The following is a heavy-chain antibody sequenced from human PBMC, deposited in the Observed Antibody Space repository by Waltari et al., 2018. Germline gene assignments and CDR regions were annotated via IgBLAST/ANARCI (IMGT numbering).Heavy chain of an antibody. J-gene: IGHJ4*02. CDR3: ARDLPRGFGSSLY. V-gene: IGHV1-46*03. CDR2: INLYVGDR. CDR1: GNSGAHEY. D-gene: IGHD3-10*01. Sequence: QVHLVQSGAEVKKPGASVKISCRSSGNSGAHEYVHWVRQAPGQGLEWLGVINLYVGDRLYAHNFQGRLTLTTDTSTDTIDMELTSLGFEDTALYFCARDLPRGFGSSLYWGQGTLVTVSS.